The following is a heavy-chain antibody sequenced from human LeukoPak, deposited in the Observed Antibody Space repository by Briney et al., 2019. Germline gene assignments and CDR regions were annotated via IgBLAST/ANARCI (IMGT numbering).Heavy chain of an antibody. CDR1: GFTLSSYW. CDR2: IKEDGSEK. D-gene: IGHD3-10*01. Sequence: GGSLRLYCAASGFTLSSYWMSWVRQATGKGLEWVANIKEDGSEKYYVDSVKGRFTISRDNAQNSVYLHMNSLTAEDTALYYCARDWVAGVPFDAFDIWGQGTMVSVSS. J-gene: IGHJ3*02. CDR3: ARDWVAGVPFDAFDI. V-gene: IGHV3-7*03.